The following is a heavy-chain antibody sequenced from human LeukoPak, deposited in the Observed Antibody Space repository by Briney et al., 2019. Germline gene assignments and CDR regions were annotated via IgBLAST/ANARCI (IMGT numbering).Heavy chain of an antibody. CDR1: GFTFSSYA. Sequence: GGSLRLSCAASGFTFSSYAMSWVRQAPGKGLEWVSAISGSGGSTYYADSVKGRFTVSRDNSKNTLYLQMNSLRAEDAAVYYCAQQVGYCSSGNCYFTYWGQGTLVTVSS. J-gene: IGHJ1*01. CDR3: AQQVGYCSSGNCYFTY. CDR2: ISGSGGST. V-gene: IGHV3-23*01. D-gene: IGHD2-15*01.